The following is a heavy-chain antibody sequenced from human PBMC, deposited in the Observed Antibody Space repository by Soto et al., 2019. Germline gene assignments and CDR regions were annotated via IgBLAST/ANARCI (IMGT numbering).Heavy chain of an antibody. CDR3: ASPNTYCSGGSCYAAFDI. D-gene: IGHD2-15*01. Sequence: QVQLVQSGAEVKKPGASVKVSCKASGYTFTSYDINWVRQATGQGLEWMGWMNPNSGNIGYAQKFQGRVTMTRNTSISTAYMELSSLRSEDTAVYYCASPNTYCSGGSCYAAFDIWGQGTMVTVSS. V-gene: IGHV1-8*01. J-gene: IGHJ3*02. CDR2: MNPNSGNI. CDR1: GYTFTSYD.